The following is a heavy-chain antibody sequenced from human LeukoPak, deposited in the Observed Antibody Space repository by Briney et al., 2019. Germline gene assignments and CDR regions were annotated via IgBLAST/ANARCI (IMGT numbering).Heavy chain of an antibody. J-gene: IGHJ6*03. V-gene: IGHV4-59*01. CDR2: IHYSGST. CDR1: VGSISTYY. CDR3: ASLYRDYYYYMDV. D-gene: IGHD1-14*01. Sequence: SETLSLTCTVSVGSISTYYWSWIRQPPGKGLEWIGYIHYSGSTNYNPSLKSRLTISVDTSKNEFSLKVNSVTAADTAVYYCASLYRDYYYYMDVWGKGTTVTVSS.